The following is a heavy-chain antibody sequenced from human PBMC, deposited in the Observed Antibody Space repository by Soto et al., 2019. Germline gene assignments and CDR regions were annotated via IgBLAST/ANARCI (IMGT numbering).Heavy chain of an antibody. J-gene: IGHJ6*02. CDR1: GYSFTSYG. CDR2: IIPIFGTA. Sequence: SVKVSCKASGYSFTSYGISWVRQAPGQGLEWMGGIIPIFGTANYAQKFQGRVTITADESTSTAYMELSSLRSEDTAVYYCARAGRGSSPQPYYYYGMDVWGQGTTVTVSS. D-gene: IGHD6-6*01. CDR3: ARAGRGSSPQPYYYYGMDV. V-gene: IGHV1-69*13.